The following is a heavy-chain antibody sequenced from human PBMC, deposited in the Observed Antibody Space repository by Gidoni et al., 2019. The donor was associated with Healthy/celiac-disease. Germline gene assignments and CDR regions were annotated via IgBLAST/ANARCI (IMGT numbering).Heavy chain of an antibody. D-gene: IGHD3-22*01. CDR2: ISGSGGST. V-gene: IGHV3-23*01. CDR1: GFTCSSQA. Sequence: EVQLLESGGGLAKPGGSLRLSCSASGFTCSSQAMSWVRQAPGKGLEWVSAISGSGGSTYYADSVKGQFTISRDNSKNTLYLQMNSLRAEDTAVYYCAKTENYDSSGYYYGYFDLWGRGTLVTVSS. J-gene: IGHJ2*01. CDR3: AKTENYDSSGYYYGYFDL.